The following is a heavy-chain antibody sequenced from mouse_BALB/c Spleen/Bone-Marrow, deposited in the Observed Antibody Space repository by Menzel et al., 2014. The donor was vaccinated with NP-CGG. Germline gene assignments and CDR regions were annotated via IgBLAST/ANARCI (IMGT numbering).Heavy chain of an antibody. CDR3: ARWYRDPHFAMDY. J-gene: IGHJ4*01. CDR1: GYASSSYW. V-gene: IGHV1-80*01. CDR2: IYPGDGDT. Sequence: VKVVESGAELVRPGSSVKISCKASGYASSSYWMNWVKQRPGQGLEWIGQIYPGDGDTNYNGNFKDKATLTVDRSSSTAFMQLSSLTSEDSAVYFCARWYRDPHFAMDYWGPGTSVTVSS. D-gene: IGHD2-14*01.